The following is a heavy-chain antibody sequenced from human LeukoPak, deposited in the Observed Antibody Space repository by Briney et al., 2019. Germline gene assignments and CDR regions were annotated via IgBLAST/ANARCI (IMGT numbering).Heavy chain of an antibody. V-gene: IGHV3-21*01. CDR1: GFTFNSYS. J-gene: IGHJ4*02. CDR2: ISSSSTYI. Sequence: GSLRLSCAASGFTFNSYSMNWVRQAPGKGQEWVSSISSSSTYIQYADSVKGRFTVSRDNAKNSLFLQMNSLRVEDTAAYYCARITLVRGVVKREIDYWGQGTLVTVSS. CDR3: ARITLVRGVVKREIDY. D-gene: IGHD3-10*01.